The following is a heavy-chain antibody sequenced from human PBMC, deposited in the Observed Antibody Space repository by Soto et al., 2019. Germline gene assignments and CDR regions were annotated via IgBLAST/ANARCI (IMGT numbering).Heavy chain of an antibody. D-gene: IGHD3-10*01. J-gene: IGHJ4*02. CDR2: IYHSGST. CDR3: ARRWGEGRVDY. CDR1: GGSISSSNW. Sequence: QVQLQESGPGLVKPSGTLSLTCAVSGGSISSSNWWSWVRQPPGKGVQWIGEIYHSGSTNYIPSLKSLVTISVDKSRHQFSLKLSSVTAADTAVYYCARRWGEGRVDYWGQGTLVTVSS. V-gene: IGHV4-4*02.